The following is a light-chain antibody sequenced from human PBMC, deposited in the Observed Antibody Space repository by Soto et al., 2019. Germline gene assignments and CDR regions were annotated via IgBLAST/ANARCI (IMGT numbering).Light chain of an antibody. V-gene: IGKV1-27*01. J-gene: IGKJ2*01. Sequence: DIQMTQSPSSLSASVGDRVTITCRASQGISNYLAWYQQKPGKVPKLMIYAASTLQSGVPSRFSGSGSGTDFALTISSLQPEDVATYYCQKYNSAPYTFGQGNKLEIK. CDR2: AAS. CDR3: QKYNSAPYT. CDR1: QGISNY.